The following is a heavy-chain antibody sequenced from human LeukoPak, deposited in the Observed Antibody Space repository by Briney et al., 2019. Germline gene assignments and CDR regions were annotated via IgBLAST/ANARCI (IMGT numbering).Heavy chain of an antibody. D-gene: IGHD3-9*01. CDR2: ISAYNGNT. J-gene: IGHJ4*02. CDR3: ARDVQGGRYFDWLFPKVPYLDY. V-gene: IGHV1-18*01. Sequence: ASVKVSCKASGYTFTSYGISWVRQAPGQGLEWMGWISAYNGNTNYAQKLQGRVTMTTDTSTSTAYMELRSLRSDDTAVYYCARDVQGGRYFDWLFPKVPYLDYWGQGTLVTVSS. CDR1: GYTFTSYG.